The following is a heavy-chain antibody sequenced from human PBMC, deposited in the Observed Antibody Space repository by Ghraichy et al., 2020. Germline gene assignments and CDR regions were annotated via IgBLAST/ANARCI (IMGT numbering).Heavy chain of an antibody. J-gene: IGHJ4*02. Sequence: GGSLRLSCAASGFTVSSNYMTWVRQAPGKGLEWVSIIYSAGYTYYAGSVKGRFTISRDNSKNTLYLQMNSLRAEDTAVYYCARLTTGIDGWGQGTLVTVSS. CDR2: IYSAGYT. CDR3: ARLTTGIDG. CDR1: GFTVSSNY. D-gene: IGHD4-17*01. V-gene: IGHV3-53*01.